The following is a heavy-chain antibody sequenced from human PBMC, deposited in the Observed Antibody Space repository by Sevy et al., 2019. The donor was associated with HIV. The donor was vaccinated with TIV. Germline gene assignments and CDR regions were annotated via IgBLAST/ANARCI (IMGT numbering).Heavy chain of an antibody. V-gene: IGHV1-8*01. CDR3: ARAYIYDYVWGSYRNGDYYGMDV. CDR1: GYTFTSYD. D-gene: IGHD3-16*02. Sequence: ASVKVSCKASGYTFTSYDINWVRQATGQGLEWMGWMNPNSGNTGYAQMFQGRVTMTRNTSISTAYMELSSLRSEDTAVYYCARAYIYDYVWGSYRNGDYYGMDVWGQGTTVTVSS. J-gene: IGHJ6*02. CDR2: MNPNSGNT.